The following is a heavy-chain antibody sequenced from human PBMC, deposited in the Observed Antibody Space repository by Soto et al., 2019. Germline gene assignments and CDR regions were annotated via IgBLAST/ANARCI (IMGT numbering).Heavy chain of an antibody. D-gene: IGHD6-13*01. J-gene: IGHJ4*02. V-gene: IGHV4-59*08. CDR1: GGSISSYY. Sequence: PSETLSLTCTVSGGSISSYYWSWIRQPPGKGLEWIGYIYYSGSTNYNPSLKSRVTISVDTSKNQFSLKLSSVTAADTAVYYCARHFLAGPEYSSSQGTDYNLYYFDYWGQGTLVTVSS. CDR3: ARHFLAGPEYSSSQGTDYNLYYFDY. CDR2: IYYSGST.